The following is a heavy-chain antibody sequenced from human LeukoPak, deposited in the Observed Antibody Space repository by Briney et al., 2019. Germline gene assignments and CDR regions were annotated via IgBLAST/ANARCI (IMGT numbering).Heavy chain of an antibody. Sequence: ASVKVSCKASGYTFTNYAISWVRQAPGQGLEWMGWISGYNGYPNYAQNLQDRVTMTTDTSTSTVYMEVSSLRSDDTAVYYCATPVFHGSDPSLYYYYMDVWGQGTTVTISS. J-gene: IGHJ6*03. CDR3: ATPVFHGSDPSLYYYYMDV. V-gene: IGHV1-18*01. CDR2: ISGYNGYP. CDR1: GYTFTNYA. D-gene: IGHD3-10*01.